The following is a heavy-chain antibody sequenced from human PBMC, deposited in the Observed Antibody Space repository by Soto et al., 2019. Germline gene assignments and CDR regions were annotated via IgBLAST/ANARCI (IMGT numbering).Heavy chain of an antibody. J-gene: IGHJ5*01. D-gene: IGHD3-22*01. CDR1: GGTFGSYA. CDR3: ARSSSPYYYTTGYSSSWSFGP. CDR2: IIPIFGTA. Sequence: QVQLVQSGAEVKKPGSSVKVSCKASGGTFGSYAFSWVRQAPGQGLEWMGGIIPIFGTANYAQKFQGSVTIAADESTSAVYVELSSLRSADTAVYYCARSSSPYYYTTGYSSSWSFGPWGQGTLVTVSS. V-gene: IGHV1-69*01.